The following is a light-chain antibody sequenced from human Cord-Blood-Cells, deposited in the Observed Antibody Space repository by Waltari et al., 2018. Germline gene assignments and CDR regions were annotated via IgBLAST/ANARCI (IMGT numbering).Light chain of an antibody. V-gene: IGKV1-39*01. CDR1: QSISSY. Sequence: DIQMTQSPSSLSASVGDRVTITCRASQSISSYLNWYQQKPGKAPKLLIYAASSLQSGVPSRFSGSGSGTDFTLTISSLQPVDFATDYCQQSYSTLYTFGQGTKLEIK. J-gene: IGKJ2*01. CDR2: AAS. CDR3: QQSYSTLYT.